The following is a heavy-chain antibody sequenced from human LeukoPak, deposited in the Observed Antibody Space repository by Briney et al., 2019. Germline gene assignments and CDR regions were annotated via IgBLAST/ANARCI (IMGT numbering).Heavy chain of an antibody. CDR2: ISYDGSDE. J-gene: IGHJ4*02. Sequence: PGKSLRLSCAASGFTFSSYAMHWVRQAPGKGLEWVSIISYDGSDEKFADSVKGRFTISRDNSKNMVFLQMNSLRAEDTAVYYCARDQGAILVRGVTPYLDYWGQGTLVSVSS. CDR1: GFTFSSYA. D-gene: IGHD3-10*01. V-gene: IGHV3-30*04. CDR3: ARDQGAILVRGVTPYLDY.